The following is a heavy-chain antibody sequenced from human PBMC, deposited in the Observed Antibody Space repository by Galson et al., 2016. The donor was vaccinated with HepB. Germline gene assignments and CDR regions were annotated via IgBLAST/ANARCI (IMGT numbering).Heavy chain of an antibody. CDR2: INAGNGNT. CDR1: GYTFTSYA. CDR3: ARGRWTAAGTFYFDY. Sequence: SVKVSCKASGYTFTSYAIHWVRQAPGQRLEWMGWINAGNGNTKYSQKFQGRVTITRDTSASTAYMELSSLRSEDTAVYYCARGRWTAAGTFYFDYWGQGTMLTVSS. V-gene: IGHV1-3*01. J-gene: IGHJ4*02. D-gene: IGHD6-13*01.